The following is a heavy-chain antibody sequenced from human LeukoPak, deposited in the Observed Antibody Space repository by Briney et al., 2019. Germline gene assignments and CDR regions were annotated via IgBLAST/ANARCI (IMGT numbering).Heavy chain of an antibody. Sequence: GGSLRLSRVASGFIFDDYGMTWVRQAPGKGLEWVSSIKWNGGVTAFRDSVKGRFSISRDNAKNPLYLQMSSLTPEDTAVYYCARNYDVLTGYPYYFDHWGQGILVTVSS. CDR3: ARNYDVLTGYPYYFDH. CDR1: GFIFDDYG. CDR2: IKWNGGVT. D-gene: IGHD3-9*01. J-gene: IGHJ4*02. V-gene: IGHV3-20*04.